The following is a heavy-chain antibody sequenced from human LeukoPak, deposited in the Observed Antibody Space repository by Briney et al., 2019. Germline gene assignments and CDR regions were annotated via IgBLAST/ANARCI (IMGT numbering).Heavy chain of an antibody. J-gene: IGHJ4*02. CDR3: AKVPPEMATIPLLDY. D-gene: IGHD5-24*01. CDR1: GFTFSSYA. CDR2: ISGSGGST. V-gene: IGHV3-23*01. Sequence: GGSLRLSCAASGFTFSSYAMSWVRQAPGKGLEWVSAISGSGGSTYYADSVKSRFTISNDNSKNTLYLQMNSLRAEDTAVYYCAKVPPEMATIPLLDYWGQGTLVTVSS.